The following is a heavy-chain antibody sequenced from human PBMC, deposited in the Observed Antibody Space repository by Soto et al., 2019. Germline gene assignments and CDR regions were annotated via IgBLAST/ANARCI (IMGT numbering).Heavy chain of an antibody. J-gene: IGHJ4*02. CDR1: GFTFSSYA. CDR3: AKDGEYYYDSSGYQY. CDR2: ISGSGGST. D-gene: IGHD3-22*01. V-gene: IGHV3-23*01. Sequence: GSLRLSCAASGFTFSSYAMSWVRQAPGKGLEWVSAISGSGGSTYYADSVKGRFTISRDNSKNTLYLQMNSLRAEDTAVYYCAKDGEYYYDSSGYQYWGQGTLVTVSS.